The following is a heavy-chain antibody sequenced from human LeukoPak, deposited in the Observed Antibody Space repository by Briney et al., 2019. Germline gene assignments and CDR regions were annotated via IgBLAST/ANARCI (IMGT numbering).Heavy chain of an antibody. J-gene: IGHJ4*02. CDR3: ARLVIREVYFDY. CDR1: GGSISSSSYY. Sequence: SETLSLTCTVSGGSISSSSYYWGWIRQPPGKGLEWIGSIYYSGSTYYNPSLKSRVPISVDTSKNQFSLKLSSVTAADTAVYYCARLVIREVYFDYWGQGTLVTVSS. CDR2: IYYSGST. V-gene: IGHV4-39*01.